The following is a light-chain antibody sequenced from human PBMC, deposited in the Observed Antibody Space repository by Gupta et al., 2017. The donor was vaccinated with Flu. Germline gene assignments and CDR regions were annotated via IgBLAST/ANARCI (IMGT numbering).Light chain of an antibody. V-gene: IGLV4-69*01. Sequence: QLAVTQSPSASASLGASVRLTCTLSSGHSKYAIAWPQQQPDKGPRFLMMVDPDGSHTKGAGIPSRVSGSSSGAERYLTISSLQSDDEADYYCQTWDTAIRVFGGGTKLTVL. CDR3: QTWDTAIRV. CDR1: SGHSKYA. J-gene: IGLJ3*02. CDR2: VDPDGSH.